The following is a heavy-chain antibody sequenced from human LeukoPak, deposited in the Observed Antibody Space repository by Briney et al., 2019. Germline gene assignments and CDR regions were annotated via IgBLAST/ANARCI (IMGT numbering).Heavy chain of an antibody. D-gene: IGHD5-18*01. Sequence: GASVKVSCKASGYTFTSYGISWVRQAPGQGLEWMGGIIPIFGTANYAQKFQGRVTITADESTSTAYMELSSLRSEDTAVYYCARALRGYPLDYWGQGTLVTVSS. CDR1: GYTFTSYG. V-gene: IGHV1-69*13. CDR3: ARALRGYPLDY. J-gene: IGHJ4*02. CDR2: IIPIFGTA.